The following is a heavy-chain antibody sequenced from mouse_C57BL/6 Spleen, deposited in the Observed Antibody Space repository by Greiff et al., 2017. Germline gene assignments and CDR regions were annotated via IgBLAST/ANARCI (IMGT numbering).Heavy chain of an antibody. V-gene: IGHV1-55*01. CDR3: ARFYYSNFYYAMDY. CDR2: IYPGSGST. CDR1: GYTFTSYW. Sequence: VQLQQPGAELVKPGASVKMSCKASGYTFTSYWITWVKQRPGQGLEWIGDIYPGSGSTNYNEKFKSKATLTVDTSSSTAYMQLSSLTSEDSAVYYCARFYYSNFYYAMDYWGQGTSVTVSS. D-gene: IGHD2-5*01. J-gene: IGHJ4*01.